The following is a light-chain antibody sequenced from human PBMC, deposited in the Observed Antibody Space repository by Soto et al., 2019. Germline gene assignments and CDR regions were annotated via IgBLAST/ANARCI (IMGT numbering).Light chain of an antibody. V-gene: IGKV1-39*01. CDR3: QQIYSTPRT. J-gene: IGKJ1*01. Sequence: DIQMTQSPSSLSASVGDRVTITCRASQSISSYLNWYQQKPGQAPKLLIYAASSLQSGVPARLSGSGSGTDFTLTINSLQPEYFATYYCQQIYSTPRTFGQGTKVEIK. CDR2: AAS. CDR1: QSISSY.